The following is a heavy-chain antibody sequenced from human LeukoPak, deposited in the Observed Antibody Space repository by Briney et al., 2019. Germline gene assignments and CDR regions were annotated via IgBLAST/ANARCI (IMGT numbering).Heavy chain of an antibody. J-gene: IGHJ4*02. D-gene: IGHD6-19*01. CDR3: AGGSGWYFWDDH. V-gene: IGHV4-4*07. CDR2: IYTSGST. Sequence: SKTLSLTCTVSGGSISSYYWCWILQPAGKGLEWIGRIYTSGSTNYNPSLKSRVTMSVDTSKNQFSLKLSSVTAADTAVYYCAGGSGWYFWDDHWGQGTLVTVSS. CDR1: GGSISSYY.